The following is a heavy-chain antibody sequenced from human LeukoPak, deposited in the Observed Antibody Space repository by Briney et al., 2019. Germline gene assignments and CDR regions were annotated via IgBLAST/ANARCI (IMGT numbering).Heavy chain of an antibody. V-gene: IGHV3-21*01. Sequence: PGGSLRLSCAASGFTFSSYSMNWVRQAPGKGLEWVSSISSSSSYIYYADSVKGRFTISRDNAKNSLYLQMNSLRAEDTAVYYCARAAAAADYYMDVWGKGTTVTVSS. CDR2: ISSSSSYI. J-gene: IGHJ6*03. CDR1: GFTFSSYS. CDR3: ARAAAAADYYMDV. D-gene: IGHD6-13*01.